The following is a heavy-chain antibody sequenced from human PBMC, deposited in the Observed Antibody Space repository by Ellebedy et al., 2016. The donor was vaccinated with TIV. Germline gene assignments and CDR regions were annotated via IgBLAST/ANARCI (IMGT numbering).Heavy chain of an antibody. Sequence: AASVKVSCKASGYTFTNYGLSWVRQAPGQGLEWMGWISTYNGDTKHAQTLQGRVAMTTDTSTNTAYMELRSLRSDDTAVYYCVHTGDRGIWGQGTMVTVSS. V-gene: IGHV1-18*01. J-gene: IGHJ3*02. D-gene: IGHD7-27*01. CDR2: ISTYNGDT. CDR3: VHTGDRGI. CDR1: GYTFTNYG.